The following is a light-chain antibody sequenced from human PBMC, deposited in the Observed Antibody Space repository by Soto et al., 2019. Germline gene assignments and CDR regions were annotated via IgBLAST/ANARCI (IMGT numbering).Light chain of an antibody. V-gene: IGKV1-5*01. CDR3: QQYNGYST. J-gene: IGKJ1*01. Sequence: DIQMTQSPSTLSASVGDRVTVTCRASQSISNWLAWYQQKPGKAPKLLIYDASSLQSGVPSRFSGSGSGTEFTLTISSLQPDDLATYYCQQYNGYSTFGQGTKGDIK. CDR1: QSISNW. CDR2: DAS.